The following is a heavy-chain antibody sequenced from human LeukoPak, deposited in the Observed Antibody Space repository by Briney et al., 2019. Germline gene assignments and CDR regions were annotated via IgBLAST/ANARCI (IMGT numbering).Heavy chain of an antibody. J-gene: IGHJ5*02. D-gene: IGHD3-10*02. CDR1: GFTFSSYA. CDR3: AKAVTMWQLTGNWFDP. CDR2: ISGSGGST. V-gene: IGHV3-23*01. Sequence: GGSLRLSCAASGFTFSSYAMSWVRQAPGKGLEWVSAISGSGGSTYYADSVKGRFTISRDNSKNTLYLRMNSLRAEDTAVYYCAKAVTMWQLTGNWFDPWGQGTLVTVSS.